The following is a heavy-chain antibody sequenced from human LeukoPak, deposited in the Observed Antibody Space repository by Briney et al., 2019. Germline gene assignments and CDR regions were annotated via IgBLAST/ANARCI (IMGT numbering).Heavy chain of an antibody. CDR2: INHSGST. CDR3: ARLTKNDSGSFRFGKKKRGYMDV. J-gene: IGHJ6*03. D-gene: IGHD3-10*01. Sequence: SETLSLTCAVYGGSFSTYYWSWIRQSPGKGLEWIGEINHSGSTNYNPSLKSRVTISVDTSKNQFSLKLNSVTAADTAVYYCARLTKNDSGSFRFGKKKRGYMDVWGKGTTVTISS. CDR1: GGSFSTYY. V-gene: IGHV4-34*01.